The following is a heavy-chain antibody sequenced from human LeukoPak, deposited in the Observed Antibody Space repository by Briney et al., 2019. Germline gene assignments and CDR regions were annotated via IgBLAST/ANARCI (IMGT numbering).Heavy chain of an antibody. Sequence: GRSLRLSCAASGFTFDDYAKHWVRQAPGKGLEWVSGISWNSGSIGYADSVKGRFTISRDNAKNSLYLQMNSLRAEDTALYYCAKDIAPRGIGYFDYWGQGTLVTVSS. V-gene: IGHV3-9*01. CDR3: AKDIAPRGIGYFDY. CDR1: GFTFDDYA. D-gene: IGHD3-16*01. J-gene: IGHJ4*02. CDR2: ISWNSGSI.